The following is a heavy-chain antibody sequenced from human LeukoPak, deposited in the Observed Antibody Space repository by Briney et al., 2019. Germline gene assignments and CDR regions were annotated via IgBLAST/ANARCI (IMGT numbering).Heavy chain of an antibody. CDR1: GFTFGIYA. D-gene: IGHD4-17*01. CDR2: ISARDGST. J-gene: IGHJ4*02. CDR3: AKLLNDYGDYYFDY. Sequence: GGSLRLSCAASGFTFGIYAMSWVRQAPGQGLDWVSAISARDGSTYYADSVKGRFTISRDNSKNTLYLQMNSLRAEDTAVYYCAKLLNDYGDYYFDYWGQGIQVTVSS. V-gene: IGHV3-23*01.